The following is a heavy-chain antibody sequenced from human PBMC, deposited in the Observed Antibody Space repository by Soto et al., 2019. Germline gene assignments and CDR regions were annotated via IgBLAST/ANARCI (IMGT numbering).Heavy chain of an antibody. V-gene: IGHV4-4*07. J-gene: IGHJ6*02. D-gene: IGHD6-13*01. Sequence: PSETLSLTCSVSGGSISNYYWNWIRQPAGKGLEWIGRIYSNGITYYNPSLKSRVTMSVDTSKKQFSLKLTSVTAADTAVYYCARYSSNWFQTEGMDVWGQGTTVTVSS. CDR1: GGSISNYY. CDR2: IYSNGIT. CDR3: ARYSSNWFQTEGMDV.